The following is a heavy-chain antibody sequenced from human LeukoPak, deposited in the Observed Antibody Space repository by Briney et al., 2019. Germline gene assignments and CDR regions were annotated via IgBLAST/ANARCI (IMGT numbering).Heavy chain of an antibody. CDR3: ARGDRRDRYCSGGSCYSEEPYYYYGMDV. Sequence: ASVKVSCKASGYTFTSYDINWVRQATGQGLEWMGWMNPNSGNTGYAQKFQGRVTMTRNTSISTASMELSSLRSEDTAVYYCARGDRRDRYCSGGSCYSEEPYYYYGMDVWGQGTTVTVPS. CDR2: MNPNSGNT. V-gene: IGHV1-8*01. J-gene: IGHJ6*02. CDR1: GYTFTSYD. D-gene: IGHD2-15*01.